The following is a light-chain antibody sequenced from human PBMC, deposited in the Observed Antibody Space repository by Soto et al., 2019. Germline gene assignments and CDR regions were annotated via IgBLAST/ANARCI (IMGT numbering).Light chain of an antibody. CDR3: QQYGGSPRP. CDR1: QSVSSNY. Sequence: EIVLTQSPGPLSLSPGERATLSCRASQSVSSNYLAWYQQKPGQAPRLLIYGASSRATGIPDRFSGSGSGTEFTLTISRLEPEDFAVYYCQQYGGSPRPFGQ. CDR2: GAS. V-gene: IGKV3-20*01. J-gene: IGKJ1*01.